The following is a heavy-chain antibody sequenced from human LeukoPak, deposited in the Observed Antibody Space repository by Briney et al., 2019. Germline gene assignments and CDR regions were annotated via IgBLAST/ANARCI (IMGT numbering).Heavy chain of an antibody. V-gene: IGHV1-69*13. D-gene: IGHD7-27*01. CDR1: GGTFSNYA. Sequence: GASVKVSCKASGGTFSNYAISWVRQAPGQGLEWMGGIIPIFGTANYAQKFQGRVTITADESTSTAYMELSSLRSEDTAVYYCASQELMLTGDRRYYYYGMDVWGQGTRVTVSS. CDR2: IIPIFGTA. CDR3: ASQELMLTGDRRYYYYGMDV. J-gene: IGHJ6*02.